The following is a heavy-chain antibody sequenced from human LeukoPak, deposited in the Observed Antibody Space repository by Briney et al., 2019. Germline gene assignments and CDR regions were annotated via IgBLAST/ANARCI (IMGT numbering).Heavy chain of an antibody. J-gene: IGHJ3*01. CDR1: GFTCSSYW. CDR3: ARPAYTAAYDL. Sequence: GGSLRLSCEASGFTCSSYWMSWVRQAPGKGLEWVANIKQDGSDKYYLDSLKGRFTISRDNARNSLFLQMNGLRPEDTAVYYCARPAYTAAYDLWGQGTMVTVSS. CDR2: IKQDGSDK. V-gene: IGHV3-7*01. D-gene: IGHD3-16*01.